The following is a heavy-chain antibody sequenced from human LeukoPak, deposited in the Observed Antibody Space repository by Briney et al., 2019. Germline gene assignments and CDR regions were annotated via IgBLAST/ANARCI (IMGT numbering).Heavy chain of an antibody. CDR2: MNPNSGNT. V-gene: IGHV1-8*03. Sequence: VASVKVSCKASGYTFTSYDINWVRQATGQGLEWMGWMNPNSGNTGCAKKFQGRVTITRNTTISTAYMELSSLRSEDTAVYYCARYRSSSWLDYWGQGTLVTVSS. CDR1: GYTFTSYD. D-gene: IGHD6-13*01. J-gene: IGHJ4*02. CDR3: ARYRSSSWLDY.